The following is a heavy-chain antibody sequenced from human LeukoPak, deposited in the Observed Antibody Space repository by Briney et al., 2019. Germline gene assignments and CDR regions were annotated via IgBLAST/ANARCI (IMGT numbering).Heavy chain of an antibody. CDR1: GFTFSSYA. V-gene: IGHV3-23*01. CDR2: ISGSGGST. Sequence: GGSLRVSCAASGFTFSSYAMSWVRQAPGKGLEWVSAISGSGGSTYYADSVKGRFTISRDNSKNTLYLQMNSLRAEDTAVYYCAKDGYSSGWYDGYFDYWGQGTLVTVSS. D-gene: IGHD6-19*01. J-gene: IGHJ4*02. CDR3: AKDGYSSGWYDGYFDY.